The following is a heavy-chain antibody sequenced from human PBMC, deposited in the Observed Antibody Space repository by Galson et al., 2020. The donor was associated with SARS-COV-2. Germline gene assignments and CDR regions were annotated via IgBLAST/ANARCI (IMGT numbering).Heavy chain of an antibody. CDR2: IYSGGST. Sequence: GESLKISCAASGFTVSSNYMSWVRQAPGKGLEWVSVIYSGGSTYYADSVKGRFTISRDNSKNTLYLQMNSLRAEDTAVYYCARVLWSTVTFDYRGQGTLVTVSS. V-gene: IGHV3-53*01. D-gene: IGHD4-17*01. CDR1: GFTVSSNY. J-gene: IGHJ4*02. CDR3: ARVLWSTVTFDY.